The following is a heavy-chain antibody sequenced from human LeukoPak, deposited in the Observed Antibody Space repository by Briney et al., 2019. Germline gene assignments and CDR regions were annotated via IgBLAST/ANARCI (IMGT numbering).Heavy chain of an antibody. CDR3: ARASYDYVWGSYRTETFDY. V-gene: IGHV4-31*03. CDR1: GGSISSGGYY. Sequence: SQTLSLTCTVSGGSISSGGYYWSWIRQHPGKGLEWIGYIYYSGSTYYNPSLKSRVTISADTSKNQFSLKLSSVTAADTAVYYCARASYDYVWGSYRTETFDYWGQGTLVTVSS. D-gene: IGHD3-16*02. CDR2: IYYSGST. J-gene: IGHJ4*02.